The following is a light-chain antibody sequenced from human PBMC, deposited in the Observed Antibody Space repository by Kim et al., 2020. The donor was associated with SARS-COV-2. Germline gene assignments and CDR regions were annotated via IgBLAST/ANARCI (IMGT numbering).Light chain of an antibody. Sequence: VSPVQTARITYSEDALPKQYAYCYRQTTGRAPVLVIYKDSGRPSGIPERFSGSSSGTTVTLTISGVQAEDEADYYCQSADSSGTYVFGTGTKVTVL. CDR3: QSADSSGTYV. V-gene: IGLV3-25*03. CDR2: KDS. J-gene: IGLJ1*01. CDR1: ALPKQY.